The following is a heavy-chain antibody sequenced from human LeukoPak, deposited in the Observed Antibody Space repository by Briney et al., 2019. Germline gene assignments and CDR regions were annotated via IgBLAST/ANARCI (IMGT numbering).Heavy chain of an antibody. D-gene: IGHD5-12*01. CDR1: GFTFDDYA. CDR2: ISWNSGSI. V-gene: IGHV3-9*01. J-gene: IGHJ4*02. Sequence: GGSLRLSCAASGFTFDDYAMHWVWQAPGKGLEWVSGISWNSGSIGYADSVKGRFTISRDNAKNSLYLQMNSLRAEDTALYYCAKDSGYDSYYFDYWGQGTLVTVSS. CDR3: AKDSGYDSYYFDY.